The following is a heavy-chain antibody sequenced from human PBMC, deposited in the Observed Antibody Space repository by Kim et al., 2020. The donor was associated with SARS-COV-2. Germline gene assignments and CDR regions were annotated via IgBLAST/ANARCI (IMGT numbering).Heavy chain of an antibody. CDR2: ISGDGTKT. J-gene: IGHJ5*02. V-gene: IGHV3-74*01. Sequence: GGSLRLSCTASGFTFSSSWMHWVRQAPGKGPVWLSRISGDGTKTIYADSVKGRFTISRDNAKNTLYLQMNSLRVEDTAMYYCTSNFNCFDPWGQGTRVTVSS. CDR3: TSNFNCFDP. CDR1: GFTFSSSW.